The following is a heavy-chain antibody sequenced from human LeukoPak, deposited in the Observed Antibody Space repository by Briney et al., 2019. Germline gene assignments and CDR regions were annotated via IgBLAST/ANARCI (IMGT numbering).Heavy chain of an antibody. CDR1: GFTFSTNS. D-gene: IGHD7-27*01. Sequence: GGSLRLSCAASGFTFSTNSMNWVRQAPGKGLEWISYITSTSSAKYYADSVKGRFTISRDNAKNLLYLQMNSLRDEDTALYYCARDTNWGFDYWGQGTLVTVSS. J-gene: IGHJ4*02. CDR3: ARDTNWGFDY. CDR2: ITSTSSAK. V-gene: IGHV3-48*02.